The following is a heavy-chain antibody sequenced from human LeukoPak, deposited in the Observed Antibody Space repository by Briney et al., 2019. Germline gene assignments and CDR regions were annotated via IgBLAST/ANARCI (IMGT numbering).Heavy chain of an antibody. V-gene: IGHV3-30*03. CDR2: ISYDGSNK. CDR1: GFTFSSYG. CDR3: ASRISVPSAFDI. J-gene: IGHJ3*02. Sequence: PGRSLRLSCAASGFTFSSYGMHWVRQAPGKGLEWVAVISYDGSNKYYADSVKGRFTISRDNSKNTLYLQMNSLRAEDTAVYYCASRISVPSAFDIWGQGTMVTVSS. D-gene: IGHD6-6*01.